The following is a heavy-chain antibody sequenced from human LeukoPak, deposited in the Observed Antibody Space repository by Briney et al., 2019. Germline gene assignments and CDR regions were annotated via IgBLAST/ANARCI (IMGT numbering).Heavy chain of an antibody. CDR1: GFTFTTYA. Sequence: GGSLRLSCTGSGFTFTTYALHWVRQAPGKGLECVASTNEAGGDKLYVDSVKGRFTISRDNSKNSLSLQMNSLTAEDTAIYYCAIATTGRGAFGSWGQGTLVSVSS. CDR2: TNEAGGDK. V-gene: IGHV3-7*01. J-gene: IGHJ4*02. D-gene: IGHD1-1*01. CDR3: AIATTGRGAFGS.